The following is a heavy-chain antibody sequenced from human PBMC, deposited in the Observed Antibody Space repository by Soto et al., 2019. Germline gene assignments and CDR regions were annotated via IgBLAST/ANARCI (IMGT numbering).Heavy chain of an antibody. CDR1: GFTVSSNY. Sequence: PGGSLRLSCAASGFTVSSNYMSWVRQAPGKGLEWVSVIYSGGSTYYADSVKGRFTISRDNSKNTLYLQMNSLRAEDTAVYYCAREWGGYSSYNYDLASDILRQGTMVSV. CDR2: IYSGGST. J-gene: IGHJ3*02. CDR3: AREWGGYSSYNYDLASDI. D-gene: IGHD5-12*01. V-gene: IGHV3-66*01.